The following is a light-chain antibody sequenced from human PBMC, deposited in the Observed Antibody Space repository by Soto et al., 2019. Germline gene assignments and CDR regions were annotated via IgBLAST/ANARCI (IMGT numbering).Light chain of an antibody. V-gene: IGLV2-14*01. CDR3: SSHTSYCTRV. CDR2: EVS. CDR1: SSDVGGYNY. Sequence: QSALTQPASVSGSPGQSIAISCTGTSSDVGGYNYVSWYQQHPGKAPKLMIHEVSNRPSGISDRFSGSKSGNTASLTISGLQADDEADYYCSSHTSYCTRVFGTGTKLTVL. J-gene: IGLJ1*01.